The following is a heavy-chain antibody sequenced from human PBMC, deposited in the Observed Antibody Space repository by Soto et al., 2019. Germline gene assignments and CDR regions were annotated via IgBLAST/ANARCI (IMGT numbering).Heavy chain of an antibody. CDR3: AAHLASGGVSVKGVFYL. J-gene: IGHJ2*01. CDR1: GYSFTSCW. D-gene: IGHD6-13*01. Sequence: PGESLTISCKGSGYSFTSCWIAWVRQMPGKGLERMGIIYPGDSDTRYSPSFQAQVTISADKSISTAYLQWSSLKASDTAMYYCAAHLASGGVSVKGVFYLWGRGTLVTVS. V-gene: IGHV5-51*01. CDR2: IYPGDSDT.